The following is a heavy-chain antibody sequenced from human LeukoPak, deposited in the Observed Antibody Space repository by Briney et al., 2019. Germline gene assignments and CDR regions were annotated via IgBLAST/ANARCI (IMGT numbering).Heavy chain of an antibody. V-gene: IGHV3-23*01. D-gene: IGHD2-2*01. CDR1: GFTFSSDA. Sequence: VGSLRLSRAASGFTFSSDAMSWVRPAPGKGLEWVSAISSIGGSTYYADSVKGRFTISRDNSKNTLYLQMNSLRAEDTAVYYCAKAGYCSSTSCYYYYYGMDVWGQGTTVTVSS. J-gene: IGHJ6*02. CDR3: AKAGYCSSTSCYYYYYGMDV. CDR2: ISSIGGST.